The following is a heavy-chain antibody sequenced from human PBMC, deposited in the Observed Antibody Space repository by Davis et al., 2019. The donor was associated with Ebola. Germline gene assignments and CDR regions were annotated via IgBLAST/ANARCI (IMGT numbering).Heavy chain of an antibody. CDR1: GGSISSYY. CDR2: IYYSGST. CDR3: ARGTYELIDP. J-gene: IGHJ5*02. V-gene: IGHV4-59*01. D-gene: IGHD3-22*01. Sequence: SETLSLTCTVSGGSISSYYWSWIRQPPGKGLEWIGYIYYSGSTNYNPSLKSRVTISVDTSKNQFSLKLSSVTAADTAVYYCARGTYELIDPWGQGTLVTVSS.